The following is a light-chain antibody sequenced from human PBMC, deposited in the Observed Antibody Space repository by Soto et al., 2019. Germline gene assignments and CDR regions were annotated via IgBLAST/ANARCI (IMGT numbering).Light chain of an antibody. V-gene: IGLV2-11*01. CDR3: CSYAGTYSYV. CDR2: DVY. J-gene: IGLJ1*01. Sequence: QSALTQPRSVSGSPGQSVTISCTGTSSDVGGYDYVSWYQQLPGKAPKLMIHDVYMRPSGVPDRFSASKSGNTASLTISGLQAEDEADYYCCSYAGTYSYVFGTGTKLTVL. CDR1: SSDVGGYDY.